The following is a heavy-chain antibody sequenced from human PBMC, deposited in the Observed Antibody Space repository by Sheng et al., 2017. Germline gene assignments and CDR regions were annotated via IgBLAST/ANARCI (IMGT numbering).Heavy chain of an antibody. J-gene: IGHJ5*02. D-gene: IGHD3-22*01. CDR1: GFTFSSYW. CDR3: ARAWGYYYDSSGYVNWFDP. V-gene: IGHV3-7*01. CDR2: IKQDGSEK. Sequence: EVQLVESGGGMVQPGGSLRLSCAASGFTFSSYWMSWVRQAPGKGLEWVANIKQDGSEKYYVDSVKGRFTISRDNAKNSLYLQMNSLRAEDTAVYYCARAWGYYYDSSGYVNWFDPGAEGTLVTVSS.